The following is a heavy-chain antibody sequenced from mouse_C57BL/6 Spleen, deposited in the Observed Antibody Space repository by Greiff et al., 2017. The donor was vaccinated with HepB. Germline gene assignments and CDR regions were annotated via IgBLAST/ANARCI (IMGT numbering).Heavy chain of an antibody. D-gene: IGHD2-3*01. Sequence: VQLQQSGAELVRPGASVKLSCKASGYTFTDYYINWVKQRPGQGLEWIARIYPGSGNTYYNEKFKGKATLTAEKSSSTAYMQLSSLTSEDSAVYFGARWGVYDGYFDYWGQGTTLTVSS. CDR1: GYTFTDYY. V-gene: IGHV1-76*01. CDR3: ARWGVYDGYFDY. J-gene: IGHJ2*01. CDR2: IYPGSGNT.